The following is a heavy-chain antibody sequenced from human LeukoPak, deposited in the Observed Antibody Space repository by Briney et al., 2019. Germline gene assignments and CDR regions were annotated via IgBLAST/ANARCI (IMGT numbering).Heavy chain of an antibody. V-gene: IGHV3-23*01. Sequence: PGGSLRLSCAASGFTFSSYAMSWVRQAPGKGLEWVSAISGSGGSAYYADSVKGRFTISRDNSKNTLYLQMDSLRAEDTAIYYCAKGPSFGDTYFDYWGQGTLVTVSS. CDR1: GFTFSSYA. CDR3: AKGPSFGDTYFDY. J-gene: IGHJ4*02. D-gene: IGHD3-10*01. CDR2: ISGSGGSA.